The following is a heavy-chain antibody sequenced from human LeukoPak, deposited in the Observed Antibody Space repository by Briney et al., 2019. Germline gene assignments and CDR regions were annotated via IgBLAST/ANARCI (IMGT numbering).Heavy chain of an antibody. J-gene: IGHJ3*02. CDR1: GYTFTSYG. V-gene: IGHV1-18*01. CDR2: ISAYNGNT. CDR3: ATLPAGSGSYLGAFDI. Sequence: GASVKVSCKASGYTFTSYGISWVRQAPGQGLEWMGWISAYNGNTNYAQKLQGRVTMTTDTSTSTAYMELRSLRSDDTAVYYCATLPAGSGSYLGAFDIWGQGTMATVSS. D-gene: IGHD3-10*01.